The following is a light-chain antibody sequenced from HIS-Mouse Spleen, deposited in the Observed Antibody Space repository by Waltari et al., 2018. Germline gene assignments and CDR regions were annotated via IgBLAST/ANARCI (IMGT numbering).Light chain of an antibody. CDR2: EVS. CDR3: SSYTSSSTLEVV. V-gene: IGLV2-14*01. CDR1: SSDVGGYNY. Sequence: QSALTQPASVSGSPGQSITISCTGTSSDVGGYNYVSWYQQHPGKAPNLMIYEVSNRPSRVSHRFSGSKSGNTASLTISGLQAEDEADYYCSSYTSSSTLEVVFGGGTKLTVL. J-gene: IGLJ2*01.